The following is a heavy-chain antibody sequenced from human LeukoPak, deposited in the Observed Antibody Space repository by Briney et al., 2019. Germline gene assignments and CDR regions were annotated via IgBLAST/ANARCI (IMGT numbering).Heavy chain of an antibody. Sequence: SETLSLTCTVSGGSVSSVGDYWNWIRQPAGKGLEWIGRIYVSGSTDYNPSLESRVSMSLDTSENQFSLKLSSVTAADTAVYYCARGGYYGAFDYCGQGTLVTVAS. CDR3: ARGGYYGAFDY. CDR1: GGSVSSVGDY. J-gene: IGHJ4*02. V-gene: IGHV4-61*02. CDR2: IYVSGST. D-gene: IGHD3-10*01.